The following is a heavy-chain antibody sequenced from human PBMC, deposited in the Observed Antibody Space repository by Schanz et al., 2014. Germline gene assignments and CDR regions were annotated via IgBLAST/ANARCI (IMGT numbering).Heavy chain of an antibody. J-gene: IGHJ4*02. CDR2: IKQEGDEK. V-gene: IGHV3-7*01. CDR1: GFNFRNYW. CDR3: ARDGDFDY. Sequence: EVQLLESGGGLVQPGGSLRLSCVVSGFNFRNYWMSWVRQAPGKGLEWVASIKQEGDEKNYVDSVKGRFTISRDNSKNTLFLQMSSLRAEDTAVYYCARDGDFDYWGQGTLATVSS.